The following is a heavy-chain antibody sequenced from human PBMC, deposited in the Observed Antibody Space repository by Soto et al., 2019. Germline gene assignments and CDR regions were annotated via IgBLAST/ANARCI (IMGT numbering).Heavy chain of an antibody. CDR1: GFTFTNYA. CDR3: AIRNLVGCSSTTCYAPFDY. CDR2: ISGSGSDT. Sequence: EVQLLESGGGFVQPGGSLRLSCAASGFTFTNYAMSWVRQAPGKGLEWVSTISGSGSDTHYADSVKGRFTISRDNSKNTLYLHMSSLRAEDSTIYYCAIRNLVGCSSTTCYAPFDYWGQGTLVTVPS. D-gene: IGHD2-2*01. V-gene: IGHV3-23*01. J-gene: IGHJ4*02.